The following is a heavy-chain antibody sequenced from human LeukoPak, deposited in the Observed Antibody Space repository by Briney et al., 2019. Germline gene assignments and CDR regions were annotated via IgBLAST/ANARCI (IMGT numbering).Heavy chain of an antibody. CDR1: GFTFSSYA. V-gene: IGHV3-30*04. Sequence: GRSLRLSCAASGFTFSSYAMHWVRQAPGRGLEWVAVISYDGSNKYYADSVKGRFTISRDNSKNTLYLQMNSLRAEDTAVYYCARRGHYYDSSGYDGAFDIWGQGTMVTVSS. CDR3: ARRGHYYDSSGYDGAFDI. J-gene: IGHJ3*02. CDR2: ISYDGSNK. D-gene: IGHD3-22*01.